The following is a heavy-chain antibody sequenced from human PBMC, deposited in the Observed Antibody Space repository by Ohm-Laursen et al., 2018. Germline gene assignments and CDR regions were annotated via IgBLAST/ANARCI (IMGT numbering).Heavy chain of an antibody. V-gene: IGHV3-23*01. CDR1: GFTFSSYA. CDR3: ARDVDSNYYGMDV. J-gene: IGHJ6*02. D-gene: IGHD4-11*01. CDR2: ISGSGGGT. Sequence: GSLRLSCTASGFTFSSYAMSWVRQAPGKGLEWVSAISGSGGGTYYADSVKGRFTISRDNSKNTLYLQMNSLRAEDTAVYYCARDVDSNYYGMDVWGQGTTVTVSS.